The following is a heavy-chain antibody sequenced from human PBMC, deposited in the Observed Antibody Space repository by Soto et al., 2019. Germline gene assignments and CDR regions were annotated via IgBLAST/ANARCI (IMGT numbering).Heavy chain of an antibody. CDR1: GFTFSSYD. CDR3: ARMALLASYYYGMDV. CDR2: IGTAGDT. V-gene: IGHV3-13*01. J-gene: IGHJ6*02. Sequence: PGGSLRLSCAASGFTFSSYDMHWVRQATGKGLEWVSAIGTAGDTYYPGSVKGRFTISRENAKNSLYLQMNSLRAGDTAVYYCARMALLASYYYGMDVWGQGTTVTVSS.